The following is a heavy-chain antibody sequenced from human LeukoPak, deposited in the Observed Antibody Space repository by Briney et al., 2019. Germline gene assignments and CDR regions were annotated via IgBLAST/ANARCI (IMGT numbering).Heavy chain of an antibody. CDR2: ISYDGSNK. Sequence: GRSLRLSCAASGFTFSSYAMHWVRQAPGKGLEWVAVISYDGSNKYYADSVKGRFTISRDNSKNTLYLQMNSLRAEDTAVYCCARAREDDYVWGSYRYTQWFDPWGQGTLVTVSS. CDR1: GFTFSSYA. D-gene: IGHD3-16*02. J-gene: IGHJ5*02. V-gene: IGHV3-30-3*01. CDR3: ARAREDDYVWGSYRYTQWFDP.